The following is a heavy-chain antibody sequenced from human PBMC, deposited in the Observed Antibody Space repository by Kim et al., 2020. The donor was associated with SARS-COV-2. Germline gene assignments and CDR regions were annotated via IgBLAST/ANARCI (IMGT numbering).Heavy chain of an antibody. V-gene: IGHV3-11*01. D-gene: IGHD5-18*01. CDR2: ISSSGSTI. CDR3: ARGRRVKTWIQLQGGDLDAFDI. CDR1: GFTFSDYY. Sequence: GGSLRLSCAASGFTFSDYYMSWIRQAPGKGLEWVSYISSSGSTIYYADSVKGRFTISRDNAKNSLYLQMNSLRAEDTAVYYCARGRRVKTWIQLQGGDLDAFDIWGQGTMVTVSS. J-gene: IGHJ3*02.